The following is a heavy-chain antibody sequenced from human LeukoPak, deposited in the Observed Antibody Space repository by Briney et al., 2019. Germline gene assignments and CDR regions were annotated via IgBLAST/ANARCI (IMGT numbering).Heavy chain of an antibody. CDR3: ARGRGGDYFDY. J-gene: IGHJ4*02. V-gene: IGHV3-30-3*01. CDR1: GSTFSSYA. D-gene: IGHD3-16*01. CDR2: ISYDGSNK. Sequence: GRSLRLSCAASGSTFSSYAMHWVRQAPGKGLEWVAVISYDGSNKYYADSVKGRFTISRDNSKNTLYLQMNSLRAEDTAVYYCARGRGGDYFDYWGQGTLVTVSS.